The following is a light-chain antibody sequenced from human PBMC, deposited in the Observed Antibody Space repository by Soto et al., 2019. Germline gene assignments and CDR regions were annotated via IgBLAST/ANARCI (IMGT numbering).Light chain of an antibody. Sequence: EIVLTQSPATLSLSPGERATLSCRASQSVSSYLAWYQQKPVQAPRLLIYDASNRATGIPARFSGSGSGTDFTLTIISLEPEDFAVYYCQQRSNWPPYTFGQGTKLEIK. V-gene: IGKV3-11*01. CDR3: QQRSNWPPYT. CDR1: QSVSSY. J-gene: IGKJ2*01. CDR2: DAS.